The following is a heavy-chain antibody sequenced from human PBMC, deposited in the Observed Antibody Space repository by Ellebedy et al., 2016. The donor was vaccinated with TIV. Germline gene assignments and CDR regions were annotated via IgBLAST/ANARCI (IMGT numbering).Heavy chain of an antibody. CDR1: GFSFSSYA. Sequence: GGSLRLXXAASGFSFSSYAMNWVRQAPGKGLEWVSAISGNGGSTYYADSVKGRFTISRDNSKNTLYLQMNSLRAEDTAVYYCAKDTGSGWYYDGGPDFDYWGQGTLVTVSS. J-gene: IGHJ4*02. V-gene: IGHV3-23*01. D-gene: IGHD6-19*01. CDR3: AKDTGSGWYYDGGPDFDY. CDR2: ISGNGGST.